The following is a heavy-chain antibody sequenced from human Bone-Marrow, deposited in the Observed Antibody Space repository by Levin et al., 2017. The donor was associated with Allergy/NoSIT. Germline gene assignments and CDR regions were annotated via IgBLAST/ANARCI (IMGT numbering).Heavy chain of an antibody. CDR1: GFTFSSYW. J-gene: IGHJ4*02. Sequence: ASVKVSCAASGFTFSSYWMHWVRQVPGKGLVWVSRINSDGSSTNYADSVKGRFTISRDNAKNTLYLQINSLRADDTAVYYCARGASGYMYGWGQGTLVTVSS. D-gene: IGHD5-18*01. CDR3: ARGASGYMYG. CDR2: INSDGSST. V-gene: IGHV3-74*01.